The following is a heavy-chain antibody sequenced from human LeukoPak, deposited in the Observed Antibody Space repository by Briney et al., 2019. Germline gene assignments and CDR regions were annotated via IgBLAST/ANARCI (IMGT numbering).Heavy chain of an antibody. J-gene: IGHJ4*02. CDR2: IYWDDDN. V-gene: IGHV2-5*02. Sequence: SGPTLVNPTQTLTLTCTFSGFSLSTTVVGVGWIRQPPGKALEWLALIYWDDDNRYSPSLKSRLTITKDTPKNQVVLTMTNMVPVDTATYYCAHTGGYDSFDYWGQGTLVTVSS. CDR3: AHTGGYDSFDY. D-gene: IGHD5-12*01. CDR1: GFSLSTTVVG.